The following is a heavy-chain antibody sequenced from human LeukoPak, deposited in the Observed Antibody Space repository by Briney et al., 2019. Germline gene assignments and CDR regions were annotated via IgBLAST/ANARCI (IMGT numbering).Heavy chain of an antibody. V-gene: IGHV4-4*07. Sequence: KPSETLSLTCTVSGGSVSSENGNWIRQPAGKGLEWIGRIYFSGSINYNPSLRSRVAMSVDTSKNQLSMRLSSVTAADTAVYYCARGAGGFDYWGQGTLVTVSS. CDR2: IYFSGSI. J-gene: IGHJ4*02. D-gene: IGHD1-1*01. CDR1: GGSVSSEN. CDR3: ARGAGGFDY.